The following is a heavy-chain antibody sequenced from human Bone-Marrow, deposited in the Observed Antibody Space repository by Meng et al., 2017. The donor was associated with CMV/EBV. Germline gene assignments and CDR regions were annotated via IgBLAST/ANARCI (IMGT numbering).Heavy chain of an antibody. CDR1: GGSISSGSYY. Sequence: QVRLQGAGPGLVKPSQILSLTRTVSGGSISSGSYYWNWIRQPAGKGLEWIGRTHTSGNTNYNPSLKSRVTISVDTSKNQLSLKVTSVTAADTAVYYCARGDRVELEPFDYWGRGILVTVSS. V-gene: IGHV4-61*02. D-gene: IGHD1-1*01. CDR2: THTSGNT. CDR3: ARGDRVELEPFDY. J-gene: IGHJ4*02.